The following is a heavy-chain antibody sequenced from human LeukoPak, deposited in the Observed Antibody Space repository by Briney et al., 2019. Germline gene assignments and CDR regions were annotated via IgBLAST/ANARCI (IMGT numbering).Heavy chain of an antibody. CDR3: ARAARSGSSSTRDDAFDI. J-gene: IGHJ3*02. CDR2: ISSSSSYI. CDR1: GFTFSSYS. D-gene: IGHD6-6*01. V-gene: IGHV3-21*01. Sequence: GGSLRLSCAASGFTFSSYSMNWVRQAPGKGLEWVSSISSSSSYIYYADSVKGRFTISRDNAKNSLYLQMNSLRAEDTAVYYCARAARSGSSSTRDDAFDIWGQGTMVTVSS.